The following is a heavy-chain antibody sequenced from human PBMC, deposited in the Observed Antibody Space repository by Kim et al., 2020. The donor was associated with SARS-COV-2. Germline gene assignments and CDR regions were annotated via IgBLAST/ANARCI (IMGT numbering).Heavy chain of an antibody. J-gene: IGHJ5*02. Sequence: VKGRFTISRDNAKNSLYLQMNSLRAEDTALYYCAKDKRIYGSGSHNWFDPWGQGTLVTVSS. CDR3: AKDKRIYGSGSHNWFDP. D-gene: IGHD3-10*01. V-gene: IGHV3-9*01.